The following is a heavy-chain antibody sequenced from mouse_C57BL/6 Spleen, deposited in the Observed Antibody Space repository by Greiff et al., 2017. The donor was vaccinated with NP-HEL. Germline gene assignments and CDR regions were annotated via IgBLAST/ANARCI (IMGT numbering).Heavy chain of an antibody. D-gene: IGHD2-1*01. Sequence: EVQLQQSGPELVKPGASVKISCKASGYSFTGYYMNWVKQSPEKSLEWIGEINPSTGGTTYNQKFKAKATLTVDKSSSTAYMQLKSLTSEDSAVYYCARKRGSYGNYDYFDYWGQGTTLTVSS. J-gene: IGHJ2*01. CDR1: GYSFTGYY. V-gene: IGHV1-42*01. CDR3: ARKRGSYGNYDYFDY. CDR2: INPSTGGT.